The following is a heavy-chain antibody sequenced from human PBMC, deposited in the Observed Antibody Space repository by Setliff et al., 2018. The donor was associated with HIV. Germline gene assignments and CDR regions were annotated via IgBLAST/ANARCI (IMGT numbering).Heavy chain of an antibody. J-gene: IGHJ4*02. Sequence: SETLSLTCNVSGVSISNYYWSWIRQPPGKGLEYIGYIYSNGGTNYNPSLKSRVTISVDTSKNQFSLRLSSVTAADTAVYYCARVMAGSYDYVWGSYRYTGGFDYWGQGTLVTVSS. CDR3: ARVMAGSYDYVWGSYRYTGGFDY. D-gene: IGHD3-16*02. CDR2: IYSNGGT. CDR1: GVSISNYY. V-gene: IGHV4-59*01.